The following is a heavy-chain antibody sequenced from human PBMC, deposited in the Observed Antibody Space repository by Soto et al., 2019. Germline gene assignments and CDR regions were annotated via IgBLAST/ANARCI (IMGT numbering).Heavy chain of an antibody. Sequence: EVQLVESGGGFVKPGGSLRPSCAASGFTFNDAWVNWVRQAPGKGLEGGGLFKSKIDGGTIHYAASVKGRFTISRDDTKSVFYVKMNSLKTEDTAVYYCFTDIKFRPAYWGQGTLGTVSS. D-gene: IGHD1-20*01. V-gene: IGHV3-15*07. CDR1: GFTFNDAW. CDR2: FKSKIDGGTI. CDR3: FTDIKFRPAY. J-gene: IGHJ4*02.